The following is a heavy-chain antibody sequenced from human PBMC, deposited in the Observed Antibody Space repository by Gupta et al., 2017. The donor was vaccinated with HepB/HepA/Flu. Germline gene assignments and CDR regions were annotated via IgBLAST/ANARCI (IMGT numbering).Heavy chain of an antibody. Sequence: QLQLQESGPGLVKPSETLSLTCTVSGGSISSSSYYWGWIRQPPGKGLEWIGSIYYSGSTYYNPSLKSRVTISVDTSKNQFSLKLSSVTAADTAVYYCARRLYDFWSGWNWFDPWGQGTLVTVSS. CDR2: IYYSGST. CDR3: ARRLYDFWSGWNWFDP. J-gene: IGHJ5*02. CDR1: GGSISSSSYY. D-gene: IGHD3-3*01. V-gene: IGHV4-39*01.